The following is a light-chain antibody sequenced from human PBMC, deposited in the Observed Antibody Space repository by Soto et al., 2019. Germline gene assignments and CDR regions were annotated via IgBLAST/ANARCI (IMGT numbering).Light chain of an antibody. CDR2: NNN. CDR1: RASIGSNT. CDR3: AAWDDSLSGPV. Sequence: QSVLTQPPSASGTPGQRVTISCSGSRASIGSNTVTWYQHLPGAAPKLLVYNNNQRPSGVPDRFSGSKSDTSASLAISGLKCEDEAVYYCAAWDDSLSGPVFGGGTKRTVL. V-gene: IGLV1-44*01. J-gene: IGLJ3*02.